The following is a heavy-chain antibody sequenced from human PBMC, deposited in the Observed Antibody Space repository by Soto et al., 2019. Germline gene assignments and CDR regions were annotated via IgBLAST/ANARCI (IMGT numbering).Heavy chain of an antibody. D-gene: IGHD1-1*01. V-gene: IGHV1-69*01. Sequence: QVQLVQSGAEVRKPGSSVKVSCTVSGGTSHRHAFSWVRQAPGHGFEWMGVFVPMFGVPTYADKFQARVIITTDEVMTTVYMELTSLRSEDTAVYFCARVRMFTGQPSTIAGVVNYFDYWGQGTLVTVSS. CDR3: ARVRMFTGQPSTIAGVVNYFDY. J-gene: IGHJ4*02. CDR2: FVPMFGVP. CDR1: GGTSHRHA.